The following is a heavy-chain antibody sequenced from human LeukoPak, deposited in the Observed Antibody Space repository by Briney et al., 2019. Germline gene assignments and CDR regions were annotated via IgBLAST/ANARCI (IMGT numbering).Heavy chain of an antibody. CDR3: ARGAAGYSYG. Sequence: SETLSLTCTVSGGSISSGGYYWSWIRQHPGKGLEWIGYIYYSGSTYYNPSLKSRVTISIDTSKNQFSLRLSSVTAADTAVYYCARGAAGYSYGWGQGTLVTVSS. CDR2: IYYSGST. V-gene: IGHV4-31*03. J-gene: IGHJ4*02. CDR1: GGSISSGGYY. D-gene: IGHD5-18*01.